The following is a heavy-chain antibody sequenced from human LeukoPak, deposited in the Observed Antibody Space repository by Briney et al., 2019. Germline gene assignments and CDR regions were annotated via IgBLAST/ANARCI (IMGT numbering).Heavy chain of an antibody. J-gene: IGHJ6*03. CDR3: ARVGSWGTTYYYYMDV. CDR1: GFTFSSYS. Sequence: GGSLRLSCAASGFTFSSYSMNWVRQAPGKGLEWVSSISSSSSYIYYAESVKGRFTISRDNAKNSLYLQMNSLRAEDTAVYYCARVGSWGTTYYYYMDVWGKGTTVTVSS. D-gene: IGHD6-6*01. V-gene: IGHV3-21*01. CDR2: ISSSSSYI.